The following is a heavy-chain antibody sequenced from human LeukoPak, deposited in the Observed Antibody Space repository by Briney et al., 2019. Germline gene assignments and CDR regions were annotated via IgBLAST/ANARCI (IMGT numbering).Heavy chain of an antibody. Sequence: PGGSLRLSCAASGFTFSSYETNWVRQAPGKGLEWVSYISSSGSTIYYADSVKGRFTISRDNAKNSLYLQMNSLRAEDTAVYYCARALSWGYYFVCDYWGQGTLVTVSS. CDR3: ARALSWGYYFVCDY. J-gene: IGHJ4*02. CDR2: ISSSGSTI. V-gene: IGHV3-48*03. D-gene: IGHD3-3*01. CDR1: GFTFSSYE.